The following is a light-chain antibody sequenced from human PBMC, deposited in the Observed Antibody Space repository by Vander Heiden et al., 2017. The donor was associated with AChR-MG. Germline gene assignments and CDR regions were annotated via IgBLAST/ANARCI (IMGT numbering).Light chain of an antibody. CDR3: CSYAGSL. CDR2: DVS. V-gene: IGLV2-11*01. J-gene: IGLJ2*01. CDR1: SSDVGGYNY. Sequence: QSALTQPRSVSGSPGQSVTISCTGTSSDVGGYNYGSWYQQHPGKAPKLMIYDVSKRPSGVPDRFSGSKSGNTASLTISGLQAEDEADYYCCSYAGSLFGGGTKLTVL.